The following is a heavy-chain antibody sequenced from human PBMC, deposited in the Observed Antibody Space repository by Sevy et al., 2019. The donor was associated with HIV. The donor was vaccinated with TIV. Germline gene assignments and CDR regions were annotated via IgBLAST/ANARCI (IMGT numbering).Heavy chain of an antibody. V-gene: IGHV3-7*01. J-gene: IGHJ4*02. CDR1: GFTFDDYW. CDR2: IRQDGNEL. Sequence: GGSLRLSCAASGFTFDDYWMQWVRQAPGQGLEWVANIRQDGNELYYADSVKGRFTISRDNAKESLFLQMTNLRVEATAIYYCARRYFDLWGQGTLVTVSS. CDR3: ARRYFDL.